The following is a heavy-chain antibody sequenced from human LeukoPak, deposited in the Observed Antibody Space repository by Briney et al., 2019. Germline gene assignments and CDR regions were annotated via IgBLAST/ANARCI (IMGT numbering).Heavy chain of an antibody. V-gene: IGHV4-4*07. CDR3: ARNAAFPDYYIDV. D-gene: IGHD2-2*01. Sequence: SETLSLTCTVSDDSIKRYYWSWIRRPAGKGLEWIGHVFIEGRIKYNASLQSRVSISIDTSKNQFYLKLTSMTGADTAVYYCARNAAFPDYYIDVWGKGTTVTVSS. J-gene: IGHJ6*03. CDR2: VFIEGRI. CDR1: DDSIKRYY.